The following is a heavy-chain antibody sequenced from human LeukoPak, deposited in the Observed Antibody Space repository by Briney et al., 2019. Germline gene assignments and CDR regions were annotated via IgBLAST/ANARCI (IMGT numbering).Heavy chain of an antibody. CDR2: VDYSGST. D-gene: IGHD3-22*01. Sequence: SETLSLNCTVSGGSVSSSHWNWIRQPPGKELEWIGNVDYSGSTKYNPSLRSRVTMSLDTSNNQFSLKLRSVTASDTALYYCTRGYYEPFDRWGQGTLVTVSS. CDR1: GGSVSSSH. V-gene: IGHV4-59*02. CDR3: TRGYYEPFDR. J-gene: IGHJ4*02.